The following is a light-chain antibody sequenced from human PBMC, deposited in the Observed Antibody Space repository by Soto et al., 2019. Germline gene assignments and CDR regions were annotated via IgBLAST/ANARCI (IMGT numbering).Light chain of an antibody. CDR3: QQRLSWPIT. CDR2: DTS. CDR1: QSVSNQ. J-gene: IGKJ5*01. V-gene: IGKV3-11*01. Sequence: EIVLTQSPATLSLSPGERATLSCRASQSVSNQLGWYQQKPGQAPRLLIFDTSNRATGIPARFSGSGSGTDLTLTISSLEPEDFAVYYCQQRLSWPITFGQGTRLEI.